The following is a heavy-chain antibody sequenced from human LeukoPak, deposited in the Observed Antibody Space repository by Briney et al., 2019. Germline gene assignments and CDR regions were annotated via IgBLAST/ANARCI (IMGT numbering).Heavy chain of an antibody. CDR3: ARVIIAAAGRYWYFDL. CDR2: ISAYNGNT. Sequence: ASVKVSCKASGYTFTSCGISWVRQAPGQGLEWMGWISAYNGNTNYAQKLQGRVTMTTDTSTSTAYMELRSLRSDDTAVYYCARVIIAAAGRYWYFDLWGRGTLVTVSS. CDR1: GYTFTSCG. J-gene: IGHJ2*01. D-gene: IGHD6-13*01. V-gene: IGHV1-18*01.